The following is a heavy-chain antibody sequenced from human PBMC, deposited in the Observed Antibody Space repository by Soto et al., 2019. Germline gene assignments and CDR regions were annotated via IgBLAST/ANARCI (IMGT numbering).Heavy chain of an antibody. Sequence: ASVKVSCKASGYTFTSYAMHWVRQAPGQRLEWMGWINAGNGNTKYSQKFQGRVTITRDTSASTAYMELSSLRSEDTAVYYCARILAAAGTSRAHNLFSSYGMDVWGQGTTVTVSS. CDR1: GYTFTSYA. CDR3: ARILAAAGTSRAHNLFSSYGMDV. D-gene: IGHD6-13*01. CDR2: INAGNGNT. V-gene: IGHV1-3*01. J-gene: IGHJ6*02.